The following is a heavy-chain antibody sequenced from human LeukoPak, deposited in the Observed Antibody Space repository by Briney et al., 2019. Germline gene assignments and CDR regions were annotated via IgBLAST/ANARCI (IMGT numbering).Heavy chain of an antibody. CDR3: AKDRSVLLWFGEFASFDY. CDR1: GFTFSSYG. J-gene: IGHJ4*02. V-gene: IGHV3-23*01. D-gene: IGHD3-10*01. CDR2: ISGSGGST. Sequence: GGSLRLSCAASGFTFSSYGMSWVRQAPGKGLEWVSAISGSGGSTYYADSVKGRFTISRDNSKNTLYLQMNSLRAEDTAVYYCAKDRSVLLWFGEFASFDYWGQGTLVTVSS.